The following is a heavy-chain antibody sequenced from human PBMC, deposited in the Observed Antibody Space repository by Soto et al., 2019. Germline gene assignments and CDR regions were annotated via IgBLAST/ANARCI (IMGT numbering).Heavy chain of an antibody. J-gene: IGHJ6*02. V-gene: IGHV4-39*02. CDR2: IYYSGST. D-gene: IGHD4-4*01. CDR3: ARETRDYSNYDYYYCGMDV. CDR1: GGSISSSSYY. Sequence: SETLSLTCTVSGGSISSSSYYWGWIRQPPGKGLERIGSIYYSGSTYYNPSLKSRVTISVDTSKNQFSLKLSSVTAADTAVYYCARETRDYSNYDYYYCGMDVWGQGTTVTSP.